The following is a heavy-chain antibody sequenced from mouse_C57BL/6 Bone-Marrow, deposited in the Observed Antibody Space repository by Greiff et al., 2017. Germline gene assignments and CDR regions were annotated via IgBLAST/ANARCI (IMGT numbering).Heavy chain of an antibody. Sequence: VQLQQSGAELVKPGASVKLSCTASGFNIKDYYMHWVKQRTEQGLEWIGRIDPEDGETKSAPKFQGTATITADISSNTAYLQRSSLSSEDTAVYYCARRGRGGFDYWGQDTTLTVSS. CDR2: IDPEDGET. CDR3: ARRGRGGFDY. CDR1: GFNIKDYY. J-gene: IGHJ2*01. D-gene: IGHD3-3*01. V-gene: IGHV14-2*01.